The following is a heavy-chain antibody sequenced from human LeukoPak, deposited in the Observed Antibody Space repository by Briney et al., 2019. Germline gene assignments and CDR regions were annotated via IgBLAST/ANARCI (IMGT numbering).Heavy chain of an antibody. CDR3: AREGSSSWNARIDY. J-gene: IGHJ4*02. D-gene: IGHD6-13*01. CDR2: ISSSSSYI. V-gene: IGHV3-21*01. CDR1: GFTFSSYS. Sequence: PGGSLRLSCAASGFTFSSYSMNWVRQAPGKGLEWVSSISSSSSYIYYADSVKGRFTISRDNAKNSLYLQMNSLRAEDTAVYYCAREGSSSWNARIDYWGQGTLATVSS.